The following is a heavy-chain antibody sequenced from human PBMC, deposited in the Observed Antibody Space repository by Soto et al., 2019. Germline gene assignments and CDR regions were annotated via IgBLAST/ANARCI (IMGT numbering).Heavy chain of an antibody. D-gene: IGHD1-26*01. CDR1: GFTFNPFW. V-gene: IGHV3-74*01. CDR3: AKRAWGYFYFDY. Sequence: GGSLRLSSAASGFTFNPFWMHWVRQVPGKGLEWVSGINSSGSSTSYADSVKGRFTISRDNSKNTLYLQMNSLRAEDTAVYYCAKRAWGYFYFDYWGQGTLVTVSS. J-gene: IGHJ4*02. CDR2: INSSGSST.